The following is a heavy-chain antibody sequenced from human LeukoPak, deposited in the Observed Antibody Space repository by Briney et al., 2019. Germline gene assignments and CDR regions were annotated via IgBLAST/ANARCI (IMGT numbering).Heavy chain of an antibody. CDR2: IIPIFGTA. J-gene: IGHJ4*02. D-gene: IGHD3-16*01. Sequence: ASVKVSCKVSGYTFTELCIHWVRQPPGKGLEWMGGIIPIFGTANYAQKFQGRVTITADESTSTAYMELSSLRSEDTAVYYCAVGGEGLRVFGYWGQGTLVTVSS. CDR1: GYTFTELC. CDR3: AVGGEGLRVFGY. V-gene: IGHV1-69*13.